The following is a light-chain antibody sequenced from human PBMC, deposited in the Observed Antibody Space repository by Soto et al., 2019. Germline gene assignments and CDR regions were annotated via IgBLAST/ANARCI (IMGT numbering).Light chain of an antibody. CDR1: SSDVGGYNH. Sequence: SVLTQPASVSDSPGQSITISCTGTSSDVGGYNHVSWYQQHPGKAPKLMIYDVTNRPSGVSNRFSGSKSGSTASLIISGLQAEDEADYYCVSFTGSTTYVFGTGTKVNVL. CDR3: VSFTGSTTYV. J-gene: IGLJ1*01. CDR2: DVT. V-gene: IGLV2-14*01.